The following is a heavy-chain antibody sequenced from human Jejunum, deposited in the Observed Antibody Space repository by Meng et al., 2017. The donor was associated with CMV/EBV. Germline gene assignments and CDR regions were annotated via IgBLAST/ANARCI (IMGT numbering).Heavy chain of an antibody. D-gene: IGHD1-26*01. CDR1: GFSPSTSGEG. CDR2: IYRGDDK. Sequence: QITFKESGPTLVKPTQTLTLTCSFSGFSPSTSGEGVGWIRQSPGKALEWLALIYRGDDKRYSPSLNSRLTIAKDTSKNEVVLTLTNMGPIDTGTYYCAHFVGGYYPSRPDYWGQGTLVTVSS. CDR3: AHFVGGYYPSRPDY. V-gene: IGHV2-5*02. J-gene: IGHJ4*02.